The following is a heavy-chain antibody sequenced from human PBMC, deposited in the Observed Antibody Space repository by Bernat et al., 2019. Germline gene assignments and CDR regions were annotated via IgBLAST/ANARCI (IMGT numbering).Heavy chain of an antibody. CDR2: IKQDGSEK. D-gene: IGHD3-3*01. V-gene: IGHV3-7*03. CDR3: ASAPEWLYFYGMDV. J-gene: IGHJ6*02. CDR1: GFTFSSYW. Sequence: EVQLVESGGGLVQPGGSLRLSCAASGFTFSSYWMSWVRQAPGKGLEWVANIKQDGSEKYYVDSVKGRFTISRDNAKNSLYLQMNSLRAEDTAVYYCASAPEWLYFYGMDVWGQGTTVTVS.